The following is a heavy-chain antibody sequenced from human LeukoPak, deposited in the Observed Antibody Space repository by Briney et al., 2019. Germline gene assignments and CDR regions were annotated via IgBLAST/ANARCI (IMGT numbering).Heavy chain of an antibody. CDR2: ISHSGRT. J-gene: IGHJ5*02. D-gene: IGHD3-10*01. Sequence: SVTLSLTCTVSGYYVSSGYYWAWIRQPPGKGLEWIGSISHSGRTYYNPSLKSRVTISVDTSKNQFSLKLSSVTAADTAVYYCARGEGSGSYYSWFDPWGPGTLVTVSS. V-gene: IGHV4-38-2*02. CDR3: ARGEGSGSYYSWFDP. CDR1: GYYVSSGYY.